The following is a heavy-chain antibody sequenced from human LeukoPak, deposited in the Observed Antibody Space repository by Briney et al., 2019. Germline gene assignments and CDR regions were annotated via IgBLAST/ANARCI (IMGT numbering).Heavy chain of an antibody. J-gene: IGHJ4*02. CDR2: IIPILDIA. CDR3: ARSGKMATISAFDY. D-gene: IGHD5-24*01. V-gene: IGHV1-69*04. CDR1: GGTFSSYG. Sequence: ASVKVSGKASGGTFSSYGISWVRQAPGQGLEWMGRIIPILDIANYAQKFQGRVTMTRNTSISTAYMELSSLRSEDTAVYYCARSGKMATISAFDYWGQGTLVTVSS.